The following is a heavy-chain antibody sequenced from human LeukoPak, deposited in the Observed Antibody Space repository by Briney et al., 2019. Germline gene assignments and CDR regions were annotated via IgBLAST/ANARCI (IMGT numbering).Heavy chain of an antibody. V-gene: IGHV3-21*01. CDR2: ISSSSSYL. D-gene: IGHD5-18*01. CDR1: GFTFSSYS. Sequence: GSLRLSCAASGFTFSSYSMNWVRQAPGKGLEWVSSISSSSSYLYYADSVEGRFTISRDNAKISLYLQMNSLRAEDTAVYYCARGAYGYNYFDYWGQGTLVTVSS. CDR3: ARGAYGYNYFDY. J-gene: IGHJ4*02.